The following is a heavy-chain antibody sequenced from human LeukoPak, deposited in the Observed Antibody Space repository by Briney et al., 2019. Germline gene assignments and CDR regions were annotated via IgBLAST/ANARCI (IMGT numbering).Heavy chain of an antibody. CDR1: GYTFTSYD. CDR3: ARGGGGFWSGYLPYYYYGMDV. D-gene: IGHD3-3*01. J-gene: IGHJ6*01. V-gene: IGHV1-8*01. CDR2: MNPNSGNT. Sequence: ASVKVSCKASGYTFTSYDINWVRQATGQGLEWMGWMNPNSGNTGYAQKFQGRVTMTRNTTISTAYMELSSLRSEDTAVYYCARGGGGFWSGYLPYYYYGMDVWGPRDHGHRLL.